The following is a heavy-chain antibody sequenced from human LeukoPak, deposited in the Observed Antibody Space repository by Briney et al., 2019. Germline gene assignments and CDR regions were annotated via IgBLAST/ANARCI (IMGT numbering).Heavy chain of an antibody. J-gene: IGHJ4*02. D-gene: IGHD3-10*01. CDR1: GFTFTSYS. CDR3: AKDAYYYGSGSYL. CDR2: ISGGGGST. Sequence: GGSLRLSCAASGFTFTSYSMNWVRQAPGKGLEWVSTISGGGGSTYYADSVKGRFTISRDNSKNTLYLQMNSLRAEDTAVYYCAKDAYYYGSGSYLWGQGTLVTVSS. V-gene: IGHV3-23*01.